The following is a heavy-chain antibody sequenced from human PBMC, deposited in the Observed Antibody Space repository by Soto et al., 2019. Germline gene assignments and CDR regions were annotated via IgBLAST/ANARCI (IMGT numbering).Heavy chain of an antibody. CDR1: GFTFSSYS. Sequence: EVQLVESGGGLVKPGGSLRLSCAASGFTFSSYSMNWVRQAPGKGLEWVSSISSSSSYIYYADSVKGRFTISRDNAKNSLYLQMNNLRAEDTAVYYCAAQRTAAAGTPYWGQGTLVTVSS. J-gene: IGHJ4*02. CDR3: AAQRTAAAGTPY. CDR2: ISSSSSYI. D-gene: IGHD6-13*01. V-gene: IGHV3-21*01.